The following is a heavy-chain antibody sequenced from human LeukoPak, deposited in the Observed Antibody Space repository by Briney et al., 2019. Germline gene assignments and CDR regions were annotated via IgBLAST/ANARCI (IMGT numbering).Heavy chain of an antibody. Sequence: PSETLSLTCTVSGGSINTYYWSWVRQPPGKGLEGIGHIYYSGSTNYNPSLTTRVTISVDTSKNQFSLKLASVPAADTALYYCTRGSAWFAYWGQGIPVTVSS. D-gene: IGHD6-19*01. CDR2: IYYSGST. CDR3: TRGSAWFAY. CDR1: GGSINTYY. J-gene: IGHJ5*01. V-gene: IGHV4-59*08.